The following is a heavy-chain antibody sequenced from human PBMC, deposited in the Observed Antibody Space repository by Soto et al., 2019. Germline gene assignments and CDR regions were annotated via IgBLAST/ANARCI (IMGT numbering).Heavy chain of an antibody. D-gene: IGHD3-10*01. J-gene: IGHJ6*02. CDR3: ARPAYSYGSGSYYRQRYYYYGMDV. V-gene: IGHV1-69*13. Sequence: ASVKVSCKASGGTFSSYAISWVRQAPGQGLEWMGGIIPIFGTANYAQKFQGRVTITADESMSTAYMELSSLRSEDTAVYYCARPAYSYGSGSYYRQRYYYYGMDVWGQGTTVTVSS. CDR2: IIPIFGTA. CDR1: GGTFSSYA.